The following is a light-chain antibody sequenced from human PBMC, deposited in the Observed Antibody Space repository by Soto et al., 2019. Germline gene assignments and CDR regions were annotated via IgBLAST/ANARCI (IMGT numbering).Light chain of an antibody. J-gene: IGLJ2*01. V-gene: IGLV2-23*01. CDR2: EGS. CDR1: TSDVGGYNL. Sequence: QSALTQPASVSGSPGQSITISCTGTTSDVGGYNLVSWYQQHPDKAPKLVIYEGSKRPSGVSSRFSGSKSGNTASLTISGLQAEDEAEYYCRSYADSNTYVVFGGGTKLTVL. CDR3: RSYADSNTYVV.